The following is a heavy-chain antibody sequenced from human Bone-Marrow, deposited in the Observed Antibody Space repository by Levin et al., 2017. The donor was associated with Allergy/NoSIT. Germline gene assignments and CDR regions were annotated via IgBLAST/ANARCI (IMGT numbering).Heavy chain of an antibody. V-gene: IGHV1-69*06. CDR3: ARGEYSSGWYTRPKYYYYYYMDV. CDR2: IIPIFGTA. J-gene: IGHJ6*03. Sequence: GASVKVSCKASGGTFSSYAISWVRQAPGQGLEWMGGIIPIFGTANYAQKFQGRVTITADKSTSTAYMELSSLRSEDTAVYYCARGEYSSGWYTRPKYYYYYYMDVWGKGTTVTVSS. D-gene: IGHD6-19*01. CDR1: GGTFSSYA.